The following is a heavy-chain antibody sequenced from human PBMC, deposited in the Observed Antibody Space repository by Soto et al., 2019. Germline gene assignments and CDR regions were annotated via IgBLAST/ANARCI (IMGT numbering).Heavy chain of an antibody. CDR3: ENTIGYCSGGSCYDFAY. CDR2: ISGSGGGT. Sequence: EVQLLESGGGLVQPGGSLRLSCAASGFTFSSYAMSWVRQAPGKGLEWVSAISGSGGGTYYADALKGRFTSSRDNSKNTLYLQMNSLRPEATAVYYCENTIGYCSGGSCYDFAYRGQGTLVTVSS. CDR1: GFTFSSYA. J-gene: IGHJ4*02. D-gene: IGHD2-15*01. V-gene: IGHV3-23*01.